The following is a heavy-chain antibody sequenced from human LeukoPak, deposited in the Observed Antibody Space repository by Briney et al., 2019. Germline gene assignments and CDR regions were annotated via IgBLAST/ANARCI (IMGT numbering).Heavy chain of an antibody. V-gene: IGHV3-23*01. D-gene: IGHD2-2*01. CDR2: TTGGGGRT. J-gene: IGHJ5*02. CDR3: AKDRATLVVPASSPTNWFDP. Sequence: PGGSLRLSCAASGFTFRSYAMHWVRLAPGKGLEWVSATTGGGGRTYYADSVKGRFTISRDNSKNTLYLQMNSLRADDTAVYYCAKDRATLVVPASSPTNWFDPWGQGTLVTVSS. CDR1: GFTFRSYA.